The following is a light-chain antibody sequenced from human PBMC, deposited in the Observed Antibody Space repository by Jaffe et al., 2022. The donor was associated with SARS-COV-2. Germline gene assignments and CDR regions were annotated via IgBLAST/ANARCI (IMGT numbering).Light chain of an antibody. V-gene: IGKV1-27*01. Sequence: DIQMTQSPSSLSASVGDRVTITCRASQDISNYLAWYQQKPGNVPKLLIFAASTLQSGVPSRFSGSGSGTDFTLTISSLQPEDVATYYCQKYISAPRTFGQGTKVDFK. J-gene: IGKJ1*01. CDR2: AAS. CDR1: QDISNY. CDR3: QKYISAPRT.